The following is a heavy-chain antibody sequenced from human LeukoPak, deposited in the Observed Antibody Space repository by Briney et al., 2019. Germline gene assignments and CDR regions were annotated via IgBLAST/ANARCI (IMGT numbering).Heavy chain of an antibody. CDR2: IKSKTDGGTT. Sequence: GGSLRLSCAASGFTFSNAWMSWVRQAPGKGREWVGRIKSKTDGGTTDYAAPVKGRFTISRDDSKNTLYLQMNSLKTEDTAVYYCTTAYYDSSGYYLDYWGQGTLVTVSS. V-gene: IGHV3-15*01. CDR1: GFTFSNAW. J-gene: IGHJ4*02. D-gene: IGHD3-22*01. CDR3: TTAYYDSSGYYLDY.